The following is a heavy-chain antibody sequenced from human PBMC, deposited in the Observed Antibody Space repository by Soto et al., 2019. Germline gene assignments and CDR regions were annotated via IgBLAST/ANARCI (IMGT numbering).Heavy chain of an antibody. Sequence: VQLQESGPGLVKPSETLSLTCTVSGGSISSYYWTWIRQPPGKGLEWIGFMYNSGSTHYNPSLNSRVATALDTSQTQFSLNLRSVTAADTAVYYCASMGYHYGSGSYPLDYWGQGTLVTVSS. J-gene: IGHJ4*02. V-gene: IGHV4-59*08. CDR3: ASMGYHYGSGSYPLDY. CDR2: MYNSGST. D-gene: IGHD3-10*01. CDR1: GGSISSYY.